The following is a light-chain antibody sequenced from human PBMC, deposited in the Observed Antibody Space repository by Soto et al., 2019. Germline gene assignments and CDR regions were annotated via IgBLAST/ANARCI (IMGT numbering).Light chain of an antibody. J-gene: IGKJ1*01. CDR1: QSISSW. CDR2: KAS. CDR3: QQYISYWT. V-gene: IGKV1-5*03. Sequence: DIQMTQSPSTLSVSVGDRVTITCRASQSISSWLAWYQQKPGKAPKLLIYKASSLESGVPSRFSGSGSGTEFTLTISSLQPDDFATYYCQQYISYWTFGQGTKVEIK.